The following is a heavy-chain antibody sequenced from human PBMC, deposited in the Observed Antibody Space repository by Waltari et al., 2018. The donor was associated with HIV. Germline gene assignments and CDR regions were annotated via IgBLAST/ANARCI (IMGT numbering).Heavy chain of an antibody. J-gene: IGHJ4*02. CDR3: VRGAPFDY. V-gene: IGHV3-74*01. Sequence: EEQLVESGGGLVQPGGSLRLSGAASGFTFSSLWMHWVRQVPGKGLVWVSRINSDGSDTSTADSVKGRFTIFRDNARNTLYLQMHSLRAEDTALYYCVRGAPFDYWGQGALVAVSS. CDR2: INSDGSDT. CDR1: GFTFSSLW.